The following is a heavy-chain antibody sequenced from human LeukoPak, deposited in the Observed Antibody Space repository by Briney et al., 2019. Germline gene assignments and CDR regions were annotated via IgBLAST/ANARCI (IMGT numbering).Heavy chain of an antibody. J-gene: IGHJ4*02. CDR3: ARDQAVAGRFDY. V-gene: IGHV3-21*01. Sequence: GGSLGLSCAASGFTFSSYSMNWVRQAPGKGLEWVSSISSSSSYIYYADSVKGRFTISRDNAKNSLYLQMNSLRAEDTAVYYCARDQAVAGRFDYWGQGTLVTVSS. CDR2: ISSSSSYI. CDR1: GFTFSSYS. D-gene: IGHD6-19*01.